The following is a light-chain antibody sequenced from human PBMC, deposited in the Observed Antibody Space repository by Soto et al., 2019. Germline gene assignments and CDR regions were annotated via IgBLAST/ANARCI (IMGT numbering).Light chain of an antibody. Sequence: DIQMTQSTSSLSASVGDRATITCRASQSISRHLNRYQQKPGRAPDLLIYAASSLHSGVPSRLSGSAPGTDFALTISSRQAENSSTYYSQQRQSTARTFGQGTNVEIK. CDR1: QSISRH. J-gene: IGKJ1*01. CDR3: QQRQSTART. CDR2: AAS. V-gene: IGKV1-39*01.